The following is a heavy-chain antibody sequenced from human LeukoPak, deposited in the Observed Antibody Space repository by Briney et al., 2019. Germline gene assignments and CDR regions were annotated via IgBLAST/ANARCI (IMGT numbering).Heavy chain of an antibody. Sequence: GGSLRLSCVASGFTFSSFALSGVRQAPGKGLEWVLDILGSGGTKYNADSVTGRFTISRDNSKNTIYLQMNSLRAEDTAVYYCAKDKHDYNRGDFDYWGQGTLVTVSS. V-gene: IGHV3-23*01. CDR2: ILGSGGTK. CDR3: AKDKHDYNRGDFDY. D-gene: IGHD5-24*01. J-gene: IGHJ4*02. CDR1: GFTFSSFA.